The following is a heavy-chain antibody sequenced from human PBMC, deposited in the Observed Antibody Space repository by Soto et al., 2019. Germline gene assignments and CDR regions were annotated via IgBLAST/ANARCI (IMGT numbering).Heavy chain of an antibody. CDR2: IYYSGST. D-gene: IGHD1-7*01. V-gene: IGHV4-59*01. J-gene: IGHJ5*02. CDR1: GCSISSYY. CDR3: ARAGTGTTGNWFDP. Sequence: SETLSLTCTFSGCSISSYYWSWIRQPPGKGLEWIGYIYYSGSTNYNPSLKSRVTISVDTSKNQFSLKLSSVTAADTAVYYCARAGTGTTGNWFDPWGQGTLVTVSS.